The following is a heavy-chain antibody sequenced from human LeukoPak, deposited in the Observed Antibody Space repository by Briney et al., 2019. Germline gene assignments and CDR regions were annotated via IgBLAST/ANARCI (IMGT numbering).Heavy chain of an antibody. CDR3: AKESGKFDY. CDR2: ISADGGST. J-gene: IGHJ4*02. CDR1: GLNFDDSA. V-gene: IGHV3-43*02. Sequence: GSLRLSCVASGLNFDDSAMHWVRHAPGKGLEWASLISADGGSTFSADSVKGRFSISRDNSKNSLYLQMNSLRSEDTAMYYCAKESGKFDYWGQGTLVAVSS.